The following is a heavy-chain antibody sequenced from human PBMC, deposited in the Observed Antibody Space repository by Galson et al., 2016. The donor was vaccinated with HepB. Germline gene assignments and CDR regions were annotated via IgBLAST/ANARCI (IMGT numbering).Heavy chain of an antibody. D-gene: IGHD3-22*01. Sequence: SVKVSCKASGGTSSNYAINWVRQAPGQGLEWMGRIIPIFDSANYAQKFQDRGAIIVDKSTSTAYMELSRLRSEDTAVFYCARQDSYDRTGLDYWGHGTLVTVSS. CDR2: IIPIFDSA. CDR3: ARQDSYDRTGLDY. CDR1: GGTSSNYA. J-gene: IGHJ4*01. V-gene: IGHV1-69*04.